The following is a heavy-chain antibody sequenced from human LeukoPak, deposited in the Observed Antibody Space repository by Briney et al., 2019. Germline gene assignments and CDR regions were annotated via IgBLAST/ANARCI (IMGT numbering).Heavy chain of an antibody. V-gene: IGHV3-53*01. Sequence: GGSLRLSCAASGFTVSSNYMTWVRQAPGKGLEWVSVYYSGGDTYYADSVKGRFTISRDNSKNTVYLQMNSLRDEDTAVYYCTSGSGYYLDYWGQGTLVTVSS. CDR1: GFTVSSNY. J-gene: IGHJ4*02. CDR2: YYSGGDT. CDR3: TSGSGYYLDY. D-gene: IGHD3-22*01.